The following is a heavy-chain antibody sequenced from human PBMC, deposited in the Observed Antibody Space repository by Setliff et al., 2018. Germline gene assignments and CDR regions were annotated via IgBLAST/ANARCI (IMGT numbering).Heavy chain of an antibody. D-gene: IGHD3-22*01. J-gene: IGHJ5*02. CDR2: IGHTGSI. V-gene: IGHV4-59*08. Sequence: SETLSLTCTVSGGSISSYYWSWIRQPAGKGLEWVGNIGHTGSINYNPSLKSRLTISRDTSKNQFSLKLSSVTAADTAVYYSARHTGPSSGYRWFDPWGQGTLVTVSS. CDR3: ARHTGPSSGYRWFDP. CDR1: GGSISSYY.